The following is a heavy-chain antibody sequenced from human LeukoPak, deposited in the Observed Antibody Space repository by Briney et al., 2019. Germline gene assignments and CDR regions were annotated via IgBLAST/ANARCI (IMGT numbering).Heavy chain of an antibody. J-gene: IGHJ4*02. CDR2: IIPIFGTA. D-gene: IGHD3-22*01. Sequence: ASVKVSCKASGGTFSSYAISWVRQAPGQGLEWMGGIIPIFGTANYAQKFQGRVTITADESTSTAYMELSRLRSDDTAVYYCARASMIVVVNDYWGQGTLVTVSS. V-gene: IGHV1-69*13. CDR3: ARASMIVVVNDY. CDR1: GGTFSSYA.